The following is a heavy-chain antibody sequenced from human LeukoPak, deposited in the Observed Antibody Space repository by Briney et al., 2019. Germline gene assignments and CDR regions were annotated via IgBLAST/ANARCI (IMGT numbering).Heavy chain of an antibody. V-gene: IGHV4-59*08. J-gene: IGHJ4*02. CDR2: ISYSGTT. Sequence: PSETLSLTCSVSGGSISSYYWSWIRQPPGKGLEWIGYISYSGTTNYNPSLKSRVTISIVTSRNHFSLRLSSVTAADTAMYHCARHVSGYDPFFDYWGQGTLVAVSS. D-gene: IGHD5-12*01. CDR3: ARHVSGYDPFFDY. CDR1: GGSISSYY.